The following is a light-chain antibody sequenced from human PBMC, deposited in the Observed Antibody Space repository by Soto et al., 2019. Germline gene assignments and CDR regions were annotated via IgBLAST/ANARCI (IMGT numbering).Light chain of an antibody. J-gene: IGKJ5*01. Sequence: EVVLTQSPGTLSLSPWEIATLSCRASQSVSSRLAWYQQKPGQAPRLLIYDASNRATGIPARFSGSGSGTDFTLTISSLEPEDFAVYYCQQRSNLVSFGPGTRLEIK. V-gene: IGKV3-11*01. CDR3: QQRSNLVS. CDR2: DAS. CDR1: QSVSSR.